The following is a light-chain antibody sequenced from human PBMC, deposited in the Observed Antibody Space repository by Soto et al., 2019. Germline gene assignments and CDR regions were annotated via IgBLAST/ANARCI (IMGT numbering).Light chain of an antibody. CDR1: QSVNSNY. CDR2: GAS. J-gene: IGKJ5*01. V-gene: IGKV3D-20*02. Sequence: EMVMTQSPAILSVSPGESATLSCRASQSVNSNYLAWYQQHPGQPPRLLIYGASSRATGIPDRFSGSGSGTDFILTISSLEPEDFAIYYCQQRSNWITFGQGTRLEIK. CDR3: QQRSNWIT.